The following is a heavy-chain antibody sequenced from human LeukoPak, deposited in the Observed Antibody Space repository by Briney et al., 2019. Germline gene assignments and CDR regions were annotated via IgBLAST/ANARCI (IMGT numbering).Heavy chain of an antibody. Sequence: GGSLRLSCAASGFTFSSYVMSWVRQAPGKGLEWVSEISGSGDDTYYADSVKGRFTISRDNSKNTLYVQMNSLRDEDTAVYYCARDLAGTSATFDYWGQGTLVTVSS. J-gene: IGHJ4*02. V-gene: IGHV3-23*01. CDR1: GFTFSSYV. CDR2: ISGSGDDT. CDR3: ARDLAGTSATFDY.